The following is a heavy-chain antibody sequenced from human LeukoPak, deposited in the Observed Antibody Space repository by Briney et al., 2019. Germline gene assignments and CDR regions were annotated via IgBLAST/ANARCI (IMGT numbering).Heavy chain of an antibody. D-gene: IGHD3-10*01. V-gene: IGHV1-46*01. J-gene: IGHJ4*02. CDR3: ARDPGRGGLDY. CDR1: GYTFTSYY. CDR2: INPSGGST. Sequence: ASVKVSCKASGYTFTSYYMHWVRQAPGQGLEWMGIINPSGGSTTYAPKFQGRVTMTRDAPTSTVYMELSSLRSEDTAVYYCARDPGRGGLDYWGQRTLVTVSS.